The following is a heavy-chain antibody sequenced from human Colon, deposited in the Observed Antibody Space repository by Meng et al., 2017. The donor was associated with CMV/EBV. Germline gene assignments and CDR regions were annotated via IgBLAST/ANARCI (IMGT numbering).Heavy chain of an antibody. CDR3: ARDLQLST. J-gene: IGHJ5*02. Sequence: GESLKISCVASGFSFSSYSMNWVRQAPGKGLEWVSSITSTTGTIYYADSVKGRFTIFRDNAKNSLHLQMNSLRADDTAVYYCARDLQLSTWGQGTLVTVSS. D-gene: IGHD5-18*01. V-gene: IGHV3-48*04. CDR1: GFSFSSYS. CDR2: ITSTTGTI.